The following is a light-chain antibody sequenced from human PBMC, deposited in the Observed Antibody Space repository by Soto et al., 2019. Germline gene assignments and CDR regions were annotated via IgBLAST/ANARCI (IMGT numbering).Light chain of an antibody. V-gene: IGKV1-5*03. CDR1: QSLNSE. CDR3: QQYNAYSLT. CDR2: QAS. J-gene: IGKJ4*01. Sequence: DIQMTQSPSTLSASVGDRVTITCRASQSLNSELAWYQQKPGKAPKLLIYQASSLKGGVPSRFTGTGSGTEFTLTIISLQPDDCATYYCQQYNAYSLTFGGGTKVEIK.